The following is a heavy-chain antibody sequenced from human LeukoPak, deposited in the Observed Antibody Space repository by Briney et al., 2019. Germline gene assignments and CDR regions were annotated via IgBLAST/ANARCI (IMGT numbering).Heavy chain of an antibody. CDR3: ARGPFSGSTYHPNYFDY. CDR1: GYTFISYY. Sequence: GASVTVSCKASGYTFISYYMHWVRQAPGQGPEWLAMINPRDGSTTFGQNFQVSVTMTRDTSTSTVYMELSSLRSEDTAVYYCARGPFSGSTYHPNYFDYWGQGTLVTVSS. D-gene: IGHD1-26*01. CDR2: INPRDGST. J-gene: IGHJ4*02. V-gene: IGHV1-46*01.